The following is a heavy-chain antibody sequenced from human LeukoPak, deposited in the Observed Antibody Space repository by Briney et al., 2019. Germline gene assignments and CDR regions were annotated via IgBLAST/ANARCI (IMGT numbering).Heavy chain of an antibody. D-gene: IGHD6-13*01. J-gene: IGHJ4*02. V-gene: IGHV3-23*01. CDR2: ISGSGDST. CDR3: AKDRRAAAGSAFDY. Sequence: PGGSLRLSCAASGFTFSGYAMSWVRQAPGKGPDWVSTISGSGDSTYYADSVKGRFTISRDNSKNTLYLQMNSLRAEDTAVYYCAKDRRAAAGSAFDYWGQGTLVTVSS. CDR1: GFTFSGYA.